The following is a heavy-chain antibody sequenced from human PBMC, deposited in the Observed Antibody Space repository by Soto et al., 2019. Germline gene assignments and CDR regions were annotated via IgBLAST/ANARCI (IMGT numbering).Heavy chain of an antibody. D-gene: IGHD3-10*01. Sequence: GGSLRLSCAASGFTFSSYAMHWVRQAPGKGLEWVAVISYDGSNKYYADSVKGRFTISRDNSKNTLYLQMNSLRAEDTAVYYCARDSPGESTNAENYYYYGMDVWGQGTTVTVSS. J-gene: IGHJ6*02. CDR1: GFTFSSYA. CDR2: ISYDGSNK. CDR3: ARDSPGESTNAENYYYYGMDV. V-gene: IGHV3-30-3*01.